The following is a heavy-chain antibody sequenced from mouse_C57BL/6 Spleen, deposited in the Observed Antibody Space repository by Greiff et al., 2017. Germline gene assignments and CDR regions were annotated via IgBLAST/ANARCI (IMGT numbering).Heavy chain of an antibody. D-gene: IGHD1-1*01. CDR2: IDPSDSET. CDR1: GYTFTSYW. J-gene: IGHJ1*03. Sequence: QVQLQQPGAELVRPGSSVKLSCKASGYTFTSYWMHWVKQRPIQGLEWIGNIDPSDSETHYNQKFKDKATLTVDKSSSTAYMQLSSLTSEDSAVYYCAREGGSSYRYFDVWGTGTTVTVSS. CDR3: AREGGSSYRYFDV. V-gene: IGHV1-52*01.